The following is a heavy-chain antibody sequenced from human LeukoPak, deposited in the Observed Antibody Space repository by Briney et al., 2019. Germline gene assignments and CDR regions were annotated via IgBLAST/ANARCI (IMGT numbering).Heavy chain of an antibody. J-gene: IGHJ4*02. V-gene: IGHV1-18*01. CDR3: ARDDIFGYXXAYLDY. CDR2: ISAYNGNT. D-gene: IGHD5-24*01. CDR1: GYTFTSYG. Sequence: ASVKVSCKASGYTFTSYGISWVRQAPGQGLEWMGWISAYNGNTNYAQKLQGRATMTTDTSTSTAYMELRSLRSDDTAVYYCARDDIFGYXXAYLDYWGQXTXXXVSS.